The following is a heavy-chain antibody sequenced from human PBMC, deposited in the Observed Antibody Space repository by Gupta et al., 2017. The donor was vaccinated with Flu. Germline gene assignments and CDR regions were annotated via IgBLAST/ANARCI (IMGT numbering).Heavy chain of an antibody. J-gene: IGHJ6*01. V-gene: IGHV4-34*01. CDR2: INHSGST. Sequence: QVQLQQWGAGLLKPSETLSLTCAVYGGSFSGYYWSWIRQPPGKGLEWIGEINHSGSTNYNPSLKSRVTISVDTSKNQFSLKLSSVTAADTAVYYCASRKYSNYAYYYYGMDVWGQGTTVTVS. D-gene: IGHD4-4*01. CDR3: ASRKYSNYAYYYYGMDV. CDR1: GGSFSGYY.